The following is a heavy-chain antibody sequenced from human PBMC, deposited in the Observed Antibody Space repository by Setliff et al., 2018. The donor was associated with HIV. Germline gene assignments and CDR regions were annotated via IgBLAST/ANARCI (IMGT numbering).Heavy chain of an antibody. Sequence: VKVSCKVSGATLTDVAFHWVRQAPGKGPEWMGGFDPEDGEAVYAQDFQGRVTMTRNTSISTAYMELSSLRSEDTAVYYCARGPNYYDSSGYYYRDAFDIWGQGTMVTVSS. CDR1: GATLTDVA. V-gene: IGHV1-24*01. CDR2: FDPEDGEA. J-gene: IGHJ3*02. CDR3: ARGPNYYDSSGYYYRDAFDI. D-gene: IGHD3-22*01.